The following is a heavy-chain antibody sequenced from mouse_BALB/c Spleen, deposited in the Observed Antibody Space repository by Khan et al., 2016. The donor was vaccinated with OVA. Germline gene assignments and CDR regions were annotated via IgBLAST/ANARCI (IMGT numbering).Heavy chain of an antibody. CDR2: IFPGDGST. J-gene: IGHJ3*01. CDR3: ARGGYGGFAY. CDR1: GYTFTSYD. Sequence: VELVESGAELVKPGSSLKLSCKSSGYTFTSYDISWVRQRPEQGLEWIGWIFPGDGSTKYNERFKGKATLTTDKSSSTAYMQLSRLTSEDSAVYFCARGGYGGFAYWGQGTLVTVSA. V-gene: IGHV1-85*01. D-gene: IGHD2-14*01.